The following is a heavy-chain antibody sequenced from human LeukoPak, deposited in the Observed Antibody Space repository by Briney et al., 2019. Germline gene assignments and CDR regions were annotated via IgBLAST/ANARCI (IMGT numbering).Heavy chain of an antibody. J-gene: IGHJ4*02. Sequence: SETLSLTCAVSGYSVSSGYYWGWIRQPPGKGLEWIGEINHSGSTNYNPSLKSRVTISVDTSKNQFSLKLSSVTAADTAVYYCARRTAAGTVFGYWGQGTLVTVSS. CDR1: GYSVSSGYY. D-gene: IGHD6-13*01. CDR2: INHSGST. V-gene: IGHV4-38-2*01. CDR3: ARRTAAGTVFGY.